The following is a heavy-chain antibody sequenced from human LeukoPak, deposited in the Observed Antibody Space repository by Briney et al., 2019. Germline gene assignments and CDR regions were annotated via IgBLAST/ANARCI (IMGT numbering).Heavy chain of an antibody. CDR2: ISSSGSTI. J-gene: IGHJ4*02. CDR3: AKDRLYYFDS. CDR1: GFTFSNYW. Sequence: GGSLRLSCAASGFTFSNYWIHWVRQAPGKGLEWVSYISSSGSTIYYADSVKGRFTISRDNAKTTLYLQMNNLRSEDTAVYYCAKDRLYYFDSWGRGTLVTVSS. V-gene: IGHV3-11*04.